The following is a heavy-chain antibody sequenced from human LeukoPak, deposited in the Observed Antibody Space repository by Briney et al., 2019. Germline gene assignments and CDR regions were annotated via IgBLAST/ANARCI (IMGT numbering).Heavy chain of an antibody. D-gene: IGHD3-3*01. CDR2: IIPIFGTA. V-gene: IGHV1-69*06. Sequence: ASVKVSCKASGGTFSSYAISWVRQAPGQGLEWMGSIIPIFGTANYAQKFQGRVTITADKSTSTAYMELSSLRSEDTAVYYCARTNSITIFGVVTRLNGWFDPWGQGTPVTVSP. CDR3: ARTNSITIFGVVTRLNGWFDP. CDR1: GGTFSSYA. J-gene: IGHJ5*02.